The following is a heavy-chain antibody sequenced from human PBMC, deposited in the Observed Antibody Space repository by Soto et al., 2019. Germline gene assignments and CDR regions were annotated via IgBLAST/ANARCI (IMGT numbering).Heavy chain of an antibody. V-gene: IGHV1-69*01. J-gene: IGHJ3*02. CDR3: ARDCGGDCDPFQGAFDI. D-gene: IGHD2-21*02. Sequence: QVQLVQSGAEVKKPGSSVKVSCKASGGTFSSYAISWVRQAPGQGLEWMGGIIPIFGTANYAQKFQGRVTITADESTSTAYMELRSLRSEDTDVSYCARDCGGDCDPFQGAFDIWGQGTMVTVSS. CDR2: IIPIFGTA. CDR1: GGTFSSYA.